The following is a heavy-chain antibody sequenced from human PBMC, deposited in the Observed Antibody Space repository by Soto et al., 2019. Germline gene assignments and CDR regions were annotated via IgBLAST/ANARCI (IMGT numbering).Heavy chain of an antibody. Sequence: ASVKVSCKASGYTFTSYDINWVRQATGQGLEWMGWMNPNSGNTGYAQKFQGRVTMTRNTSISTAYMELSSLRSEDTAVYYCARDVGYCSSTSCQYNWFDPWGQGTLVTVSS. CDR2: MNPNSGNT. J-gene: IGHJ5*02. CDR1: GYTFTSYD. V-gene: IGHV1-8*01. CDR3: ARDVGYCSSTSCQYNWFDP. D-gene: IGHD2-2*01.